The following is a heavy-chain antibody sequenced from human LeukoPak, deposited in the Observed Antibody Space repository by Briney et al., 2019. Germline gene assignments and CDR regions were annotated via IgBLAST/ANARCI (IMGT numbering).Heavy chain of an antibody. CDR3: ISQYYDSSGYLIAYYFDY. CDR2: IRSKAYGGTT. D-gene: IGHD3-22*01. V-gene: IGHV3-49*04. J-gene: IGHJ4*02. CDR1: GFTFGDYT. Sequence: GGSLRLSCTASGFTFGDYTMSWVRQAPGKGLEWVGFIRSKAYGGTTEYAASVKGRFTIARDDSKSIAYLQMNSLKTEDTAVYYCISQYYDSSGYLIAYYFDYWGQGTLVTVSS.